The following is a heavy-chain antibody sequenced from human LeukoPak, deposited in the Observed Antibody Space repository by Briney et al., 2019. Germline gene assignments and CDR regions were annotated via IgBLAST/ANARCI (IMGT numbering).Heavy chain of an antibody. D-gene: IGHD3-9*01. CDR2: IYYSGST. J-gene: IGHJ2*01. V-gene: IGHV4-39*01. CDR3: ARHDPDILTGLGYFDL. Sequence: SETLSLTCTVSGGSISSSSYYWGWIRQPPGKGLEWIGSIYYSGSTYYNPSLKSRVTISVDTSKNQFSLKLSSVTAADTAVYYCARHDPDILTGLGYFDLWGRGTLVTASS. CDR1: GGSISSSSYY.